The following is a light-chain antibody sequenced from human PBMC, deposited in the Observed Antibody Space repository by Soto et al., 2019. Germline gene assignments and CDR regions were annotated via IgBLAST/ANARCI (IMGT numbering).Light chain of an antibody. J-gene: IGKJ4*01. V-gene: IGKV3-15*01. CDR1: QSVSSN. CDR3: QQYDDWPPVT. Sequence: EIVLTQSPGTLSLSPGERATLSCRASQSVSSNLAWYQQKAGQAPRLLIYGASTRATGIPARFSGSGSGTEFTLTISSLQSEDSAVYYCQQYDDWPPVTFGGGTKVDIK. CDR2: GAS.